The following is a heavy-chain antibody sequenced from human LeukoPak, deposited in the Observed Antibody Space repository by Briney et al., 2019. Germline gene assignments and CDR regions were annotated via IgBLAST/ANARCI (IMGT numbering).Heavy chain of an antibody. CDR2: ISTYTGYS. CDR3: AKNSSGGYSDY. CDR1: GYTFTSSG. J-gene: IGHJ4*02. D-gene: IGHD6-19*01. Sequence: ASVKVSCKASGYTFTSSGISWVRQAPGQGLEWTGWISTYTGYSKYAQNLQGRVTMTADTSTSTAYMKLSSLRSDDTAVYYCAKNSSGGYSDYWGQGTLVTVSS. V-gene: IGHV1-18*01.